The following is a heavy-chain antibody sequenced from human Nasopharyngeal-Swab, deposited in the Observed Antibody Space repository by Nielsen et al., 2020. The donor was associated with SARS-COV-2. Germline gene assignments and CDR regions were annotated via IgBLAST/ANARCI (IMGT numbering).Heavy chain of an antibody. V-gene: IGHV4-31*02. CDR2: LYYGGKI. CDR3: ARLTCRSTSCLGANWFDP. Sequence: RQAPGKGLEWIGYLYYGGKIFYNPSLKSRVSISVDTSKNQFSLELNSVTAADTAVYYCARLTCRSTSCLGANWFDPWGQGTPVTVSS. J-gene: IGHJ5*02. D-gene: IGHD2-2*01.